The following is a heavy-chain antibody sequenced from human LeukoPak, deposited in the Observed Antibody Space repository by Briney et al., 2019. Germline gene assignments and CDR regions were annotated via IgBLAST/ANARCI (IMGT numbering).Heavy chain of an antibody. CDR2: IIPIFGTA. D-gene: IGHD2-2*01. Sequence: ASVKVSCKASGGTFTSYAISWVRHAPGQGLEWRGGIIPIFGTANYAQKFQGRVTITADESTSTAYMELSSLRSEDTAVYYCARVVVPAAMSLYYYYYMDVWGKGTTVTISS. J-gene: IGHJ6*03. CDR3: ARVVVPAAMSLYYYYYMDV. CDR1: GGTFTSYA. V-gene: IGHV1-69*13.